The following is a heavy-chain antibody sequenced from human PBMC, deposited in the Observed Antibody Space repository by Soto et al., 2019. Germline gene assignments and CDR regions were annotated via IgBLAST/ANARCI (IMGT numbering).Heavy chain of an antibody. Sequence: PSETLSLTCTVSCGSISSSSYYWCWILQPPGKGLEWIGSIYYSGSTYYNPSLKSRVTISVDTSKNQFSLKLSSVTAADTAVYYCARRLGTVTDFEYWGQGTLVSVSS. CDR3: ARRLGTVTDFEY. CDR2: IYYSGST. D-gene: IGHD4-17*01. V-gene: IGHV4-39*01. J-gene: IGHJ4*02. CDR1: CGSISSSSYY.